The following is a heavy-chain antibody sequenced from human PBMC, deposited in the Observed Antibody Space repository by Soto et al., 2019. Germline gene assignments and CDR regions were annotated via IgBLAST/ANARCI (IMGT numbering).Heavy chain of an antibody. Sequence: PGGSLRLSCAASGFTFSSYAMSWVRQAPGKGLEWVSAISGSGGSTYYADSVKGRFTISRDNSKNTLYLQMNSLRAEDTAVYYCAKAASGYYFHYCYYMDVWGKGTTVTVSS. CDR3: AKAASGYYFHYCYYMDV. CDR2: ISGSGGST. D-gene: IGHD3-9*01. J-gene: IGHJ6*03. CDR1: GFTFSSYA. V-gene: IGHV3-23*01.